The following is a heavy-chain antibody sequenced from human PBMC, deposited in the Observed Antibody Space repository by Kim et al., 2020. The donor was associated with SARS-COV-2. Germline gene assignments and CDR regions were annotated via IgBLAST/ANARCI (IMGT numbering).Heavy chain of an antibody. CDR2: TYYSGNT. CDR1: GGSLSSSSYY. J-gene: IGHJ6*01. CDR3: ARHQRYSSRLYVAFYY. V-gene: IGHV4-39*01. D-gene: IGHD6-19*01. Sequence: SETLSLTCTVSGGSLSSSSYYWGWIRQPPGRGLEWIGPTYYSGNTYYNPSLKRRVTISVDTSKNQFSLMRGSVTAADTAVYYWARHQRYSSRLYVAFYY.